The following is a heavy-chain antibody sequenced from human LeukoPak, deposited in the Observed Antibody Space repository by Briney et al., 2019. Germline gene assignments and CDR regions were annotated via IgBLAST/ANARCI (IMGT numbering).Heavy chain of an antibody. D-gene: IGHD3-10*01. CDR2: MNPNSGNT. J-gene: IGHJ4*02. Sequence: ASVKVSCKASGYTFTSYDINWVRQATGQGLEWMGWMNPNSGNTGYAQKFQGRVTITRNTSISTAYMELSSLRPEDTAVYYCARGLAYYGSGSFFDYWGQGTLVTVSS. CDR3: ARGLAYYGSGSFFDY. V-gene: IGHV1-8*03. CDR1: GYTFTSYD.